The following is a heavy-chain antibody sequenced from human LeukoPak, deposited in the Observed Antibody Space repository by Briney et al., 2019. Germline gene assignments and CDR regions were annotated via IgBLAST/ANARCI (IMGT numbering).Heavy chain of an antibody. D-gene: IGHD3-22*01. CDR3: AHYDSSGYFDY. CDR2: IYPGDSDT. V-gene: IGHV5-51*01. Sequence: GESLKISSKGSGYSFTIYWHGWVRQMPGKGLESMGIIYPGDSDTRYSPSFQGQVTISADKSISTAYLQWSSLKAPDTAMYYCAHYDSSGYFDYWGQGTLVTVSS. CDR1: GYSFTIYW. J-gene: IGHJ4*02.